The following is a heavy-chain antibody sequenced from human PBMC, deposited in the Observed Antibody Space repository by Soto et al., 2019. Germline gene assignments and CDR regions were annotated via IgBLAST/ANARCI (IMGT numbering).Heavy chain of an antibody. V-gene: IGHV4-59*12. CDR1: GRSITSYY. CDR3: ARTYDSNGYANEFDS. J-gene: IGHJ4*02. Sequence: QVVLQESGPGLVKPSETLSLTCSVSGRSITSYYWSWVRQPPGKGLEWIGYIYDTGITSQNPSLKSRVTMSADTSQNQVSLKLTSVTGADTAVYYCARTYDSNGYANEFDSWGQGILVTVTS. D-gene: IGHD3-22*01. CDR2: IYDTGIT.